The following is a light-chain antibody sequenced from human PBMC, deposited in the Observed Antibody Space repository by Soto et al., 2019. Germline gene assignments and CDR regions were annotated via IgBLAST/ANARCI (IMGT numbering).Light chain of an antibody. CDR2: AAS. Sequence: IQMTQSPSFLSASIGDTVTITCRASQNINLYVNWYQQKSGKAPRLLIYAASTLESGVPSRFSGSGSGTDFTLTISSLQPEDFATDYCQQSYITLSLNFGGGTKIEIK. CDR3: QQSYITLSLN. V-gene: IGKV1-39*01. J-gene: IGKJ4*01. CDR1: QNINLY.